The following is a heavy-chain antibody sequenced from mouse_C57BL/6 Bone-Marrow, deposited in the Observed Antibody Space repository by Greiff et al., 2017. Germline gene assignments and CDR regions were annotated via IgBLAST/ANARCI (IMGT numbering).Heavy chain of an antibody. Sequence: DVQLVESGEGLVKPGGSLKLSCAASGFTFSSYAMSWVRQTPEKRLEWVAYISSGGDYIYYADTVKGRFTISRDNARNTLYLQMSSLKSEDTAMYYCTRDRIYYGNYSWFSFWGQGTLVTVSA. CDR1: GFTFSSYA. D-gene: IGHD2-1*01. CDR3: TRDRIYYGNYSWFSF. CDR2: ISSGGDYI. V-gene: IGHV5-9-1*02. J-gene: IGHJ3*01.